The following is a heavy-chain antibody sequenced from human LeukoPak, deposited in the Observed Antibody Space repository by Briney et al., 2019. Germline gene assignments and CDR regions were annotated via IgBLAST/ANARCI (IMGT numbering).Heavy chain of an antibody. V-gene: IGHV3-48*04. CDR2: IGSSSSNI. CDR3: ARERDCGGDCYPNWFDP. J-gene: IGHJ5*02. CDR1: GFTFSSYT. D-gene: IGHD2-21*02. Sequence: GGSLRLSCAASGFTFSSYTMNWVRQAPGKGLEWVSYIGSSSSNIYYADSVKGRFTISRDNAKNSLYLQMNSLRAEDTAVYYCARERDCGGDCYPNWFDPWGQGTLVAVSS.